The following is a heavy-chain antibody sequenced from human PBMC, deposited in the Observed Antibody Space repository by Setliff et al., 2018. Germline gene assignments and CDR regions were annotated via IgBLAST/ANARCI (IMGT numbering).Heavy chain of an antibody. D-gene: IGHD6-19*01. V-gene: IGHV4-39*01. CDR1: GASISSSRDY. Sequence: SETLSLTCTVSGASISSSRDYWGWIRQPPGKGLEWIGSIYYSGSTYYNPSLKSRVTISVDTSKNQFSLKLSSVTAADTAVFYCARARYSSGWYGGGGAFYYMDAWGKGTTVTVSS. J-gene: IGHJ6*03. CDR2: IYYSGST. CDR3: ARARYSSGWYGGGGAFYYMDA.